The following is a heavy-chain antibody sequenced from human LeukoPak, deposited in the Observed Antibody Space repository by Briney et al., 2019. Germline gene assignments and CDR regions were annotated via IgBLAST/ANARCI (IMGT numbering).Heavy chain of an antibody. CDR3: GRVGVVGATTPDDTSFDY. Sequence: ASVKVSCKASGYTFTGYYMHWVRQAPGQGLEWMGWINPNSGGTNYAQKFQGRVTMTRDTSISTAYMELSRLRSDDTAVYYCGRVGVVGATTPDDTSFDYWGREPLVTVSS. D-gene: IGHD1-26*01. V-gene: IGHV1-2*02. CDR1: GYTFTGYY. J-gene: IGHJ4*02. CDR2: INPNSGGT.